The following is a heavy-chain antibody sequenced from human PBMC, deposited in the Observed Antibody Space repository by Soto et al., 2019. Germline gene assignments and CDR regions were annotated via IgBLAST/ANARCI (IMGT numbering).Heavy chain of an antibody. CDR2: IYYSGST. CDR1: GGSISSYY. D-gene: IGHD3-10*01. V-gene: IGHV4-59*01. CDR3: ARDANYYGSGSNWFDP. J-gene: IGHJ5*02. Sequence: PSETLSLTCTVSGGSISSYYWSWIRQPPGKGLEWIGYIYYSGSTNYNPSLKSRVTISVDTSKNQFSLKLSSVTAADTAVYYCARDANYYGSGSNWFDPWGQGTLVTVSS.